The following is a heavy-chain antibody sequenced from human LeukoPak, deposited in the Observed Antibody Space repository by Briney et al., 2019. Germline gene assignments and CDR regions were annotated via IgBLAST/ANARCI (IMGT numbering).Heavy chain of an antibody. V-gene: IGHV1-69*05. D-gene: IGHD3-22*01. CDR3: ARVGDYYDSSGYYDWFDP. CDR2: IIPIFGTA. J-gene: IGHJ5*02. Sequence: SVKVSRKASGGTFSSYAISWVRQAPGQGLEWMGRIIPIFGTANYAQKFQGRVTITTDESTSTAYMELSSLRSEDTAVYYCARVGDYYDSSGYYDWFDPWGQGTLVTVSS. CDR1: GGTFSSYA.